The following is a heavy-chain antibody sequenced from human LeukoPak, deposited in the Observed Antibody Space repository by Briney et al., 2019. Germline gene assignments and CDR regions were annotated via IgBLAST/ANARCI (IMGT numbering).Heavy chain of an antibody. Sequence: ASVKVSCKASGYTFTSYYMHWVRQAPGQGLEWMGIINPSGGSTSYAQKFQGRVTMTRDTSTSTVYMELSSLRSEDTAVYYCARSYYDILTGYGEVDYWGQGTLVTVSS. CDR1: GYTFTSYY. CDR2: INPSGGST. CDR3: ARSYYDILTGYGEVDY. D-gene: IGHD3-9*01. J-gene: IGHJ4*02. V-gene: IGHV1-46*01.